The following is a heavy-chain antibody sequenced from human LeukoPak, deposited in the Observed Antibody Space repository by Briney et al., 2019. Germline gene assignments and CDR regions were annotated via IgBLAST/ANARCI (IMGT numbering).Heavy chain of an antibody. D-gene: IGHD5-18*01. J-gene: IGHJ4*02. Sequence: GRSLRLSCAASGFTFSSYAMSWVRQAPGKGLEWVSAISGSGGSTYYADSVKGRFTISRDNSKNTLYLQMNSLRAEDTAVYYCAKDHGHSYVFDYWGQGTLVTVSS. CDR1: GFTFSSYA. V-gene: IGHV3-23*01. CDR2: ISGSGGST. CDR3: AKDHGHSYVFDY.